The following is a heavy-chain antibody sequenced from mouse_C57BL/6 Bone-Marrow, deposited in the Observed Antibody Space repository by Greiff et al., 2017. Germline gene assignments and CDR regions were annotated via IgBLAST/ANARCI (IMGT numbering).Heavy chain of an antibody. CDR1: GYTFTSYW. CDR2: IYPGSGST. V-gene: IGHV1-55*01. Sequence: QVQLQQPGAELVKPGASVKMSCKASGYTFTSYWITWVKQRPGQGLEWIGDIYPGSGSTNYNEKFKSKATLTVDTSSSTAYMRLSSLTSEDSAVYYCAREEGFYGYYFDYWGQGTTLTVSS. J-gene: IGHJ2*01. CDR3: AREEGFYGYYFDY. D-gene: IGHD2-2*01.